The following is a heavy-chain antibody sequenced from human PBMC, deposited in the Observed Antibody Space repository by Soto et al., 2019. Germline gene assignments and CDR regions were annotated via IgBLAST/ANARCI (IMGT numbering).Heavy chain of an antibody. Sequence: ASETLSLTCAVSSGSISSSNWWSWVRQPPGKGLEWIGEIFHSGSTNYNPSLKSRVTISVDTSKNQFSLKLSSVTAADTAVYYCARRLSSSWYNWFDPWGQGTLVTVSS. J-gene: IGHJ5*02. D-gene: IGHD6-13*01. V-gene: IGHV4-4*02. CDR3: ARRLSSSWYNWFDP. CDR2: IFHSGST. CDR1: SGSISSSNW.